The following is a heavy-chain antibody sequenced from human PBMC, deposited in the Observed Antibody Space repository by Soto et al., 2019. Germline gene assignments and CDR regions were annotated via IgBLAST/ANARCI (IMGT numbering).Heavy chain of an antibody. V-gene: IGHV3-21*01. CDR3: SREGYSYGSDYYGMDV. CDR1: GFTFISYS. J-gene: IGHJ6*02. D-gene: IGHD5-18*01. Sequence: GSLRLSCASSGFTFISYSINWFRHSAWKGLEWVSSISSSSSYIYYADSVKGRFTISRDSAKNSLYLQMNSLRAEDTAVYYCSREGYSYGSDYYGMDVWGQGTTVTVSS. CDR2: ISSSSSYI.